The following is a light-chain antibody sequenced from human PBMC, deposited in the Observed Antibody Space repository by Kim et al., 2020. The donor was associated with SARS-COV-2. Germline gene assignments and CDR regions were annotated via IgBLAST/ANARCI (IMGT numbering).Light chain of an antibody. J-gene: IGKJ1*01. CDR3: QQSYNTPPT. V-gene: IGKV1-39*01. Sequence: DIQMTQSTSSLSASVGDRVTITCRASQSISSYLNWYQQKPGKAPKLLIFAASSLPSGVPSRFSVSGSGTDFTLTISSLQPEDFATYYCQQSYNTPPTFGQGTKVDIK. CDR2: AAS. CDR1: QSISSY.